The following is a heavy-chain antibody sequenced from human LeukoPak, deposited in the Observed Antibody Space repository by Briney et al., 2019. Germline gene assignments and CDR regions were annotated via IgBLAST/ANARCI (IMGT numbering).Heavy chain of an antibody. V-gene: IGHV3-21*01. CDR1: GFTFSSYS. D-gene: IGHD3-10*01. CDR3: ARSIMVRGVPYNWFDP. CDR2: ISSSSSYI. J-gene: IGHJ5*02. Sequence: GGSLRLSCAASGFTFSSYSMNWVRQAPGKGLEWVSSISSSSSYIYYADSVKGRFTISRDNAKNSLYLQMNSLRAEDTAVYYCARSIMVRGVPYNWFDPWGQGTLVTVSS.